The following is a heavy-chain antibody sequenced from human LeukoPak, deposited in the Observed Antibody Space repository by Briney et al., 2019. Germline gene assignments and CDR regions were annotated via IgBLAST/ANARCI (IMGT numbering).Heavy chain of an antibody. Sequence: PGGSLRLSCAASGFTFSEYYINWVRQAPGKGLEWVGRTEDRVNSYTAEYAASVKGRFTISRDVLKGSLYLQMNSLKTDDTAVYYCAREGYNSGPDFDYWGQGTLVTVSS. V-gene: IGHV3-72*01. CDR3: AREGYNSGPDFDY. J-gene: IGHJ4*02. D-gene: IGHD6-19*01. CDR1: GFTFSEYY. CDR2: TEDRVNSYTA.